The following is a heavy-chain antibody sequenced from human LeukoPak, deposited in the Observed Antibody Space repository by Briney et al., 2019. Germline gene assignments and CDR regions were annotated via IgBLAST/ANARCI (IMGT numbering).Heavy chain of an antibody. Sequence: GGFLRLSCAASGFTFSSYGMHWVRQAPGKGLEWVAVISYDGSNKYYADSVKGRFTISRDNSKNTLYLQMNSLRAEDTAVYYCAKGGGSWGIAFDIWGQGTMVTVSS. D-gene: IGHD2-15*01. J-gene: IGHJ3*02. CDR2: ISYDGSNK. CDR3: AKGGGSWGIAFDI. CDR1: GFTFSSYG. V-gene: IGHV3-30*18.